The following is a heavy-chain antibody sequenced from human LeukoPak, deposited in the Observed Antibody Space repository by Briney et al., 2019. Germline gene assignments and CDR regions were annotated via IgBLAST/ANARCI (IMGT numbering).Heavy chain of an antibody. D-gene: IGHD6-13*01. CDR3: GTALVGSSWYGPFDY. J-gene: IGHJ4*02. Sequence: SETLSLTCAVYGGSFSGYYWSWIRQPPGKGLEWIGEINHSGSTNYNPSLKGRVTISVDTSKNQFSLKLSSVTAADTAVYYCGTALVGSSWYGPFDYWGTVILVTVSS. V-gene: IGHV4-34*01. CDR2: INHSGST. CDR1: GGSFSGYY.